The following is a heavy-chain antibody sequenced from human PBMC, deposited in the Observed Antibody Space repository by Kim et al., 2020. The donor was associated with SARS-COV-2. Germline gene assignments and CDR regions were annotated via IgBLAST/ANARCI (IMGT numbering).Heavy chain of an antibody. CDR3: ARGVTTVTKRRAFDI. V-gene: IGHV1-8*01. Sequence: QKVQGRVTMTRNTSISTAYMDLSSLRSEDTAVYYCARGVTTVTKRRAFDIWGQGTMVTVSS. J-gene: IGHJ3*02. D-gene: IGHD4-17*01.